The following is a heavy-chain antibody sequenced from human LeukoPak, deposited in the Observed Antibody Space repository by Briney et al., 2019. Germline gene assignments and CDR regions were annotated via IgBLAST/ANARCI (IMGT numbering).Heavy chain of an antibody. V-gene: IGHV3-30*04. CDR3: ARAGGKIRGFGGFQQ. CDR2: ISLDGTKE. D-gene: IGHD3-10*01. CDR1: GFTFNRYA. J-gene: IGHJ1*01. Sequence: GGSLRLSCAASGFTFNRYAMHWVRQAPGKGLEWLAVISLDGTKEYSAGSVKGRFSISRDNSKNTVFLQMNSLRLDDTAVYYCARAGGKIRGFGGFQQWGQGALVTVSS.